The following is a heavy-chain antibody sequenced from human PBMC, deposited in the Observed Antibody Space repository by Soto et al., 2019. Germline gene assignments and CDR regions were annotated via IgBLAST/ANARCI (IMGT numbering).Heavy chain of an antibody. CDR3: ARVVPGAEAWFGP. CDR1: GYTFSNYG. Sequence: QVQLVQSGGEVKRPGASVKVSCKTSGYTFSNYGITWVRQAPGQALEWLGWISLYSDGTNYAQKFKGRVSMTKDTSTTTAYMELRSLRSDDTAVYYCARVVPGAEAWFGPWGQGTLVTV. D-gene: IGHD1-26*01. CDR2: ISLYSDGT. J-gene: IGHJ5*02. V-gene: IGHV1-18*01.